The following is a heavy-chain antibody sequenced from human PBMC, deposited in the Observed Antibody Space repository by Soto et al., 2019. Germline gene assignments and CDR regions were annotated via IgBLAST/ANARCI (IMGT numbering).Heavy chain of an antibody. J-gene: IGHJ4*02. Sequence: QVQLVQSGAEVKKPGSSVKVSCKASGGTFSSYDISWVRQAPGQGLEWMGGIIPIFGTANYAQKFQGRVTMTADESTSTAYMELSSLRSEDTAVYYCARGTLDRTMVRGVKPYYFDYWGQGTLVTVSS. CDR3: ARGTLDRTMVRGVKPYYFDY. V-gene: IGHV1-69*12. CDR2: IIPIFGTA. D-gene: IGHD3-10*01. CDR1: GGTFSSYD.